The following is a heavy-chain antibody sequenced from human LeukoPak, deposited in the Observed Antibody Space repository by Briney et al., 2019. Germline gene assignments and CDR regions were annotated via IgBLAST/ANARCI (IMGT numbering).Heavy chain of an antibody. CDR2: IYYSGST. CDR1: GGSISSSSYY. Sequence: SETLSLTCTVSGGSISSSSYYWGWIRQPPGKGLEWIGRIYYSGSTYSNPSLKSRATISVDTSKTQFSLKLSSVTAADTAVYYCARDNRRGLLPGYYSFDYWGQGTLVTVSS. CDR3: ARDNRRGLLPGYYSFDY. D-gene: IGHD3-9*01. V-gene: IGHV4-39*07. J-gene: IGHJ4*02.